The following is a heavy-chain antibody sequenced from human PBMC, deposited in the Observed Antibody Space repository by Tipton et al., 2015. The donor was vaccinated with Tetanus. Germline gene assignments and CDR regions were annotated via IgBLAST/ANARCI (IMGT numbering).Heavy chain of an antibody. J-gene: IGHJ4*02. V-gene: IGHV3-49*03. CDR3: ARNVLMDSVFDY. CDR1: GFTFDAYG. D-gene: IGHD3-9*01. Sequence: SLRLSCKTSGFTFDAYGVSWFRQAPGKGREWVGLVRGRAYGDSTEYAASVKGRFTISRDDAKSIAFLHMDSLKSDDTAVYYCARNVLMDSVFDYWGQGTLVTVSS. CDR2: VRGRAYGDST.